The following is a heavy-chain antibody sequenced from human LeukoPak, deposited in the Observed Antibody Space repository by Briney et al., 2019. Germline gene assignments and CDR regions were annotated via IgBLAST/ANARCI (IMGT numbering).Heavy chain of an antibody. D-gene: IGHD3-9*01. Sequence: GGSLRLSCAASGFMFSNYGMHWVRQAPGKGLEWVAVISYDGSNKYYADSVKGRFTISRDNSKNTLYLQMNSLRAEDTAVYYCARDLTFDYWGQGTLVTVSS. CDR3: ARDLTFDY. J-gene: IGHJ4*02. CDR2: ISYDGSNK. V-gene: IGHV3-30*03. CDR1: GFMFSNYG.